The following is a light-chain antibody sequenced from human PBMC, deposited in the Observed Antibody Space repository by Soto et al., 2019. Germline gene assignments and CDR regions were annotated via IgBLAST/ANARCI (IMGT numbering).Light chain of an antibody. J-gene: IGLJ2*01. CDR1: GSDVGGYDY. Sequence: QSALTQPPSAFGSPGQSVTISCTGTGSDVGGYDYVSWYQQHPGKAPKLMIYEVIKRPSGVPNRFSGSKSGNTASLTVSGLQAEDEADYYCSSYTGANRLVFGGGTKLTVL. V-gene: IGLV2-8*01. CDR2: EVI. CDR3: SSYTGANRLV.